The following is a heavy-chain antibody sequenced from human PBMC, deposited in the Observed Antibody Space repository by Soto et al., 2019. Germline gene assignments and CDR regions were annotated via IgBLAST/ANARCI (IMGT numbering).Heavy chain of an antibody. J-gene: IGHJ3*02. CDR3: VSLVERSDIAFDI. D-gene: IGHD6-6*01. Sequence: EVQLVESGGGLVQPGGSLRLSWSASGFTFRIYWMHWVRQGSGKGLVWVSRINGDGSSTSYADSVKGRFTIARDNAKNTLYLQMNSLRAEDTAVYYCVSLVERSDIAFDIWGQGTMVTVSS. V-gene: IGHV3-74*01. CDR2: INGDGSST. CDR1: GFTFRIYW.